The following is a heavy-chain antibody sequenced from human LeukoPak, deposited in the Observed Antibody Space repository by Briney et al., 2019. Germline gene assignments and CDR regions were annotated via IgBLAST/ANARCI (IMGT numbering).Heavy chain of an antibody. CDR1: GFTFSSYW. J-gene: IGHJ1*01. V-gene: IGHV3-7*01. CDR2: IKQDGSEK. D-gene: IGHD6-13*01. Sequence: GGSLRLSCAASGFTFSSYWMSWVRQAPGKGLEWVAIIKQDGSEKYYVDSVKGRFTISRDNAKNSLYLQMNSLRAEDTAVYYCARPTSSSWFKYFQHWGQGTLVTVSS. CDR3: ARPTSSSWFKYFQH.